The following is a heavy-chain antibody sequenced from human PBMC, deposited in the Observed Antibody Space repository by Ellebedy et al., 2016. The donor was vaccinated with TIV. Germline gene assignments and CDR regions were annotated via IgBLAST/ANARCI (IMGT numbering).Heavy chain of an antibody. D-gene: IGHD5/OR15-5a*01. CDR3: AKDVIVSTASNFDY. CDR1: GFIVSSNY. CDR2: IYSGGST. Sequence: GESLKISCAASGFIVSSNYMSWVRQAPGKGLQWVSVIYSGGSTYYADSVKGRFTVSRDNSKNTLYLQMNSLRAEDTALYYCAKDVIVSTASNFDYWGQGTLVNVSS. V-gene: IGHV3-53*01. J-gene: IGHJ4*02.